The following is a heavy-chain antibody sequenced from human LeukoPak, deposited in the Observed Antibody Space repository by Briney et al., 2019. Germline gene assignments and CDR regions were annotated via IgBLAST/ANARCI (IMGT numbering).Heavy chain of an antibody. J-gene: IGHJ4*02. D-gene: IGHD6-19*01. CDR3: AKDGGYSSDPYYFDY. CDR1: GFSFSRFV. CDR2: ISGGGDRA. Sequence: GGSLRLSCAAPGFSFSRFVMSWVRQAPGKGLEWVSGISGGGDRAYYADSVKGRLSISRDNSKNTLYLQMNSLRAEDTAMYYCAKDGGYSSDPYYFDYWGQGVLVTVSS. V-gene: IGHV3-23*01.